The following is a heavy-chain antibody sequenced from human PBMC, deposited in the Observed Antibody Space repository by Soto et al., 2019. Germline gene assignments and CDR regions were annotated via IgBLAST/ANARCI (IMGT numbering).Heavy chain of an antibody. D-gene: IGHD3-10*02. CDR2: IFYRGST. J-gene: IGHJ5*01. Sequence: QVQLQESGPGLVKPSETLSLTCTVSGGSISSYYWSWIRQPPGKGLEWIGFIFYRGSTSYNPSLTXRXXISIDTSEYQFSLKLTSVTAADTAVDYCASMIGDPVLSFDSWGQGTLVAVSS. CDR1: GGSISSYY. CDR3: ASMIGDPVLSFDS. V-gene: IGHV4-59*01.